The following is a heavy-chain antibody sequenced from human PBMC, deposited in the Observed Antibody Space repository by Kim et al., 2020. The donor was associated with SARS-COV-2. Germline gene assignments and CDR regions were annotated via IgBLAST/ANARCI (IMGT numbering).Heavy chain of an antibody. J-gene: IGHJ4*01. CDR1: GFTFTSYA. Sequence: GGSLRLSCAASGFTFTSYAMSWVRQAPGKGLEWVSVISASGGSTYYADSVRGRFTISRDNSKNTLYLQMNSLRAEDTAVFYCAKAERITMVRGVAPFDS. V-gene: IGHV3-23*01. D-gene: IGHD3-10*01. CDR2: ISASGGST. CDR3: AKAERITMVRGVAPFDS.